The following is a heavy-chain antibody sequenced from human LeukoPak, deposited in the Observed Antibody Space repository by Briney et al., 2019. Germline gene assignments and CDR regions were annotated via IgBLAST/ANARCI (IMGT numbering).Heavy chain of an antibody. CDR3: ARDPDGYGYD. D-gene: IGHD5-18*01. CDR2: ISAYNGNT. J-gene: IGHJ4*02. V-gene: IGHV1-18*04. Sequence: ASVKVSCKASGYTFTGYYMHWVRQAPGQGLEWMGWISAYNGNTNYAQKLQGRVTMTTDTSTSTAYMELRSLRSDDTAVYYCARDPDGYGYDWGQGTLVTVSS. CDR1: GYTFTGYY.